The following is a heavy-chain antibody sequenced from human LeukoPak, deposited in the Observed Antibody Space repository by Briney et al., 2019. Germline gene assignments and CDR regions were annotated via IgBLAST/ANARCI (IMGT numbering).Heavy chain of an antibody. CDR1: EFTFSTYW. D-gene: IGHD3-10*01. J-gene: IGHJ4*02. CDR3: ATSRGYGSGLDH. V-gene: IGHV3-74*01. Sequence: QPGGSLILSCAASEFTFSTYWVHWVRQAPGKGLVWVSRINGDGTGTTYADSVKGRFTISRDNAKNTLYLQMNSLRVEDTAVYYCATSRGYGSGLDHWGQGTLVTASS. CDR2: INGDGTGT.